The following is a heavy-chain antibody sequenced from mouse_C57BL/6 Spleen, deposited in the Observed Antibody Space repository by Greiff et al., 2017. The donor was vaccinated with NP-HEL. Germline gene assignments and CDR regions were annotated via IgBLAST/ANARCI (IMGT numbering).Heavy chain of an antibody. V-gene: IGHV1-80*01. D-gene: IGHD2-5*01. CDR2: IYPGDGDT. CDR1: GYAFSSYW. J-gene: IGHJ3*01. CDR3: ADSNYGGAWFAY. Sequence: QVQLQQSGAELVKPGASVKISCKASGYAFSSYWMNWVKQRPGKGLEWIGQIYPGDGDTNYNGKFKGKATLTADKSSSTAYMQLSSLTSEDSAVYFCADSNYGGAWFAYWGQGTLVTVSA.